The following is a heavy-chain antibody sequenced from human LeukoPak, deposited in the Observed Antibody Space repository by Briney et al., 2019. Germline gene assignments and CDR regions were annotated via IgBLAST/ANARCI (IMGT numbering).Heavy chain of an antibody. CDR2: ISSRGSAI. CDR3: ARVDTSGFYP. CDR1: GFTLSSYE. Sequence: GGSLRLSCAASGFTLSSYEMNWVRQAPGKGLEWVSYISSRGSAIYYADSVKGRFTISRDNAKNSLYLQMNSLRAEDTAVYYCARVDTSGFYPWGQGTLVTVSS. V-gene: IGHV3-48*03. J-gene: IGHJ5*02. D-gene: IGHD3-22*01.